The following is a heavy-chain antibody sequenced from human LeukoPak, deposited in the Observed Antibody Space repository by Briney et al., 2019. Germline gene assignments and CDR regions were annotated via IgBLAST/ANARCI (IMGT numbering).Heavy chain of an antibody. D-gene: IGHD3-22*01. J-gene: IGHJ4*02. CDR2: ISAYNGNT. CDR3: ARDRSGEPYYYDTDFDY. V-gene: IGHV1-18*01. CDR1: GGTFSSYA. Sequence: ASVKVSCKASGGTFSSYAISWVRQPPGQGLEWMGRISAYNGNTNYAQKLQGRVTMTTDTSTSTAYMELRSLRSDDTAVYSCARDRSGEPYYYDTDFDYWGQGTLVTVSS.